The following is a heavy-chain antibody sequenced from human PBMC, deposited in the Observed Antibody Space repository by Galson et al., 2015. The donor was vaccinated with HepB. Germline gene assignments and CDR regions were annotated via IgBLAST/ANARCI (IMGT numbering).Heavy chain of an antibody. CDR2: IWYDGSNK. CDR1: GFTFSSYG. J-gene: IGHJ4*02. Sequence: SLRLSCAASGFTFSSYGMPWVRQAPGKGLEWVAVIWYDGSNKYYADSVKGRFTISRDNSKNTLYLQMNSLRAEDTAVYYCARDRRLTTVLDYWGQGTLVTVSS. D-gene: IGHD4-17*01. V-gene: IGHV3-33*01. CDR3: ARDRRLTTVLDY.